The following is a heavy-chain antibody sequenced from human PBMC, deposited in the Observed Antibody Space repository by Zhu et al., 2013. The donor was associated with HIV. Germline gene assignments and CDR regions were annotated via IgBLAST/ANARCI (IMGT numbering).Heavy chain of an antibody. CDR1: GGSFTDYY. CDR2: INHSRTT. CDR3: ARGREGRPYY. D-gene: IGHD6-6*01. J-gene: IGHJ4*02. V-gene: IGHV4-34*01. Sequence: QVQLQQWGAGLLKPSETLSLTCAVSGGSFTDYYSSWVRQPPGQGLESIGEINHSRTTNYNPSLKSRVTISLDTSKNQFSLRLSSVTAADTAVYYCARGREGRPYYWGQGTLVTVSS.